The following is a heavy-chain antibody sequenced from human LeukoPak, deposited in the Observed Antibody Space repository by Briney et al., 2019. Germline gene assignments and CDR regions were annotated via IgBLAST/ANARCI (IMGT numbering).Heavy chain of an antibody. J-gene: IGHJ5*02. D-gene: IGHD7-27*01. CDR1: GGSISSSSYY. CDR2: IYYSGST. Sequence: SETLSLTCTVSGGSISSSSYYWGWIRQPPGKGLEWIGSIYYSGSTYYNPSLKSRVTISVDTSKNQFSLKLSSVTAADTAVYYCARDLTSTLWDWIDPWGQGTLVTVSS. V-gene: IGHV4-39*02. CDR3: ARDLTSTLWDWIDP.